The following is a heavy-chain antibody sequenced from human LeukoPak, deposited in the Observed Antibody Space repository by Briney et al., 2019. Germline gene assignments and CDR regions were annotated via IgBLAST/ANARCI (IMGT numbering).Heavy chain of an antibody. CDR2: ISSNGGST. J-gene: IGHJ1*01. CDR3: VKGSSGYKSVQH. V-gene: IGHV3-64D*09. D-gene: IGHD3-22*01. Sequence: PGGSLRLSYSASGFTFSSYARHWVRQAPGKGLEYVSAISSNGGSTYYADSVKGRFTISRDNSKNTLYLQMSSLRAEDTAVYYCVKGSSGYKSVQHWGQGTLVTVSS. CDR1: GFTFSSYA.